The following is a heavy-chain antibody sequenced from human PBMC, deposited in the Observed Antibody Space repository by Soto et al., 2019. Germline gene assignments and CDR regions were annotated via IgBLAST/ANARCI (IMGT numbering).Heavy chain of an antibody. Sequence: GGSLRLSCAASGFTLSSYAIHWVRQAPGKGLEWVTVISKGGSNLYFADSVKGRFTISRDNSKNTLYLQMNGLRSEDTAVYYCAREVEYTSAFGISSSFDYWGQGTLVTVSS. CDR3: AREVEYTSAFGISSSFDY. CDR2: ISKGGSNL. D-gene: IGHD6-19*01. V-gene: IGHV3-30-3*01. CDR1: GFTLSSYA. J-gene: IGHJ4*02.